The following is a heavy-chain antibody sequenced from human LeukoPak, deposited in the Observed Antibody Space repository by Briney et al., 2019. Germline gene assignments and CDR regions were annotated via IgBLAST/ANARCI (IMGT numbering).Heavy chain of an antibody. D-gene: IGHD4/OR15-4a*01. CDR1: GFTFSSYG. Sequence: GGSLRLSCAASGFTFSSYGMRWVRQAPGKGLEWVAFIRYDGSNKYYADSVKGRFTISRDNSKNTLYLQMNSLRAEDTAVYYCAKDFRTIFDYWGQGTLVTVSS. V-gene: IGHV3-30*02. CDR3: AKDFRTIFDY. CDR2: IRYDGSNK. J-gene: IGHJ4*02.